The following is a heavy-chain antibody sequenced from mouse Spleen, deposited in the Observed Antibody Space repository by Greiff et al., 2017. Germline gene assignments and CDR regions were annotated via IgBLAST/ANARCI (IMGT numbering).Heavy chain of an antibody. V-gene: IGHV1-20*01. Sequence: EVKLMESGPELVKPGDSVKISCKASGYSFTGYFMNWVMQSHGKSLEWIGRINPYNGDTFYNQKFKGKATLTVDKSSSTAHMELRSLTSEDSAVYYCARDYYGSSYDWYFDVWGTGTTVTVSS. CDR3: ARDYYGSSYDWYFDV. CDR2: INPYNGDT. J-gene: IGHJ1*03. CDR1: GYSFTGYF. D-gene: IGHD1-1*01.